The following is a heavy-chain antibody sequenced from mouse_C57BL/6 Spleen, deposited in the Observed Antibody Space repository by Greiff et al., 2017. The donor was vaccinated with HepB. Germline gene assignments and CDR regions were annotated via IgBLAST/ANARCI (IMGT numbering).Heavy chain of an antibody. Sequence: EVQLQQSGGGLVQPGGSLSLSCAASGFTFTDYYMSWVRQPPGKALEWLGFIRNKANGYTTEYSASVKGRFTISRDNSQIILYLQMNALRAEDSATYYCARSIYYYGSYWYFDVWGTGTTVTVSS. CDR2: IRNKANGYTT. V-gene: IGHV7-3*01. D-gene: IGHD1-1*01. CDR1: GFTFTDYY. J-gene: IGHJ1*03. CDR3: ARSIYYYGSYWYFDV.